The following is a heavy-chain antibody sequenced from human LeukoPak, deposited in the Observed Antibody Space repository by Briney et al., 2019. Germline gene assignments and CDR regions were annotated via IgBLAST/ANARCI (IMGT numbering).Heavy chain of an antibody. CDR1: GFTFSDYY. V-gene: IGHV3-11*04. CDR2: ISSSGSTI. D-gene: IGHD3-3*01. J-gene: IGHJ4*02. Sequence: GRSLRLSCAASGFTFSDYYMSWIRQAPGKGLEWVSYISSSGSTIYYADSVKGRFTISRDNAKNSLYLQMNSLRAEDTAVYYCARSLDFWSGYYSNFDYWGQGTLVTVSS. CDR3: ARSLDFWSGYYSNFDY.